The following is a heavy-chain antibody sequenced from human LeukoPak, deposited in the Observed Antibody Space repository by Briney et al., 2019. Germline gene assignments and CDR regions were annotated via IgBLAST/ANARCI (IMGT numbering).Heavy chain of an antibody. D-gene: IGHD3-10*01. CDR1: GFTFSSYA. CDR3: APYEGIGAR. V-gene: IGHV3-23*01. J-gene: IGHJ4*02. CDR2: ISGRSGDT. Sequence: GGSLRLSCAASGFTFSSYAMSWVRQAPGKGLEWVSAISGRSGDTYYAASVKGRFTISRDNSKNTLYLQMNTLRAEDTAVYYCAPYEGIGARGGRGTLVTVSS.